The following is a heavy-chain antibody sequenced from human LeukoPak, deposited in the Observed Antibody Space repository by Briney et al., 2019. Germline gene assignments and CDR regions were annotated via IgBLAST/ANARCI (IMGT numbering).Heavy chain of an antibody. J-gene: IGHJ4*02. CDR2: ISGSGGST. V-gene: IGHV3-23*01. CDR3: AKLLWFGESSRYGPFDY. D-gene: IGHD3-10*01. Sequence: GGSLRLSRAASGFTFSSYGMSWVRQAPGKGLEWVSAISGSGGSTYYADSVKGRFTISRDNSKNTLYLQMNSLRAEDTAVYYCAKLLWFGESSRYGPFDYWGQGTLVTVSP. CDR1: GFTFSSYG.